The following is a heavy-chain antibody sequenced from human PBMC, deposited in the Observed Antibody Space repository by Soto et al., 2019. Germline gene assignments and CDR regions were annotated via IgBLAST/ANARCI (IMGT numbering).Heavy chain of an antibody. Sequence: QITLEESGPTLVKPTQTLTLTCSFSGFSLGDFGEGVGWGRQPPGEALEWLALIYWNDDERYNPSLESRLTISKDTSKNQAVPTMTNRDTVDTATYHCPPTRGCCARTATWGPGPLVTVSS. CDR2: IYWNDDE. CDR1: GFSLGDFGEG. D-gene: IGHD2-15*01. V-gene: IGHV2-5*01. CDR3: PPTRGCCARTAT. J-gene: IGHJ5*02.